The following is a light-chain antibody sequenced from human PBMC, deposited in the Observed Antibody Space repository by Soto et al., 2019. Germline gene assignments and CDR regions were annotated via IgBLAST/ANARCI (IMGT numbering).Light chain of an antibody. CDR1: QDISNY. V-gene: IGKV1-27*01. Sequence: DIQMTQSPSSLSASVRDRVTITCRTSQDISNYLAWYQQKPGKVPKLLIYAASTLQSGVPSRFSGGGSGTDFSLSISSLQPEDVATYYYQQYNSAPHTFGGGTKVEIQ. CDR3: QQYNSAPHT. J-gene: IGKJ4*01. CDR2: AAS.